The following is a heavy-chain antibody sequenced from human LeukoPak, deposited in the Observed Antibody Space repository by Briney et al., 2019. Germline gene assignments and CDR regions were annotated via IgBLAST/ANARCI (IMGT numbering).Heavy chain of an antibody. V-gene: IGHV3-66*01. J-gene: IGHJ4*02. CDR2: IYSGGST. Sequence: GGSLGLSCAASGFTVSNNYMSWVRQAPGKGLEWVSVIYSGGSTYYADSVKGRFTISRDNSKNTLYLQMNSLRAEDTAVYYCARDRRLDYWGQGTLVTVSS. CDR1: GFTVSNNY. D-gene: IGHD6-25*01. CDR3: ARDRRLDY.